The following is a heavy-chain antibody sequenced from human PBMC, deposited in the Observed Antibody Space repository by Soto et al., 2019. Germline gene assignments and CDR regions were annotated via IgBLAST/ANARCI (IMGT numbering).Heavy chain of an antibody. V-gene: IGHV1-46*01. D-gene: IGHD6-13*01. J-gene: IGHJ4*02. CDR1: GHTFTNSY. Sequence: QVQLVQSGAEVKKPGASVKVSCKASGHTFTNSYIHWVRQAPGQGLEWMALLNPNGGSTNYAQNFQSRVTVTRDTSTSTVYMELASLTSEDTAVYYCARNLAAGDYWGQGTLVTVSS. CDR3: ARNLAAGDY. CDR2: LNPNGGST.